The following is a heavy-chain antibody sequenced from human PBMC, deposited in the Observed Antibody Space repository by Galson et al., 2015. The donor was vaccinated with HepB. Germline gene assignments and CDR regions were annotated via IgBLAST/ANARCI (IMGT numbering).Heavy chain of an antibody. D-gene: IGHD6-6*01. Sequence: ETLSLTCTVSGGSIRSSDYYWGWIRQPPGKGLEWIGSIVYSGFTYYNPSLKSRVTISVDTSKNQFFLRLSSVTAADTALYYCARRHDYLRLAARPREYFLDYWGQGALVTVSS. V-gene: IGHV4-39*01. J-gene: IGHJ4*02. CDR2: IVYSGFT. CDR1: GGSIRSSDYY. CDR3: ARRHDYLRLAARPREYFLDY.